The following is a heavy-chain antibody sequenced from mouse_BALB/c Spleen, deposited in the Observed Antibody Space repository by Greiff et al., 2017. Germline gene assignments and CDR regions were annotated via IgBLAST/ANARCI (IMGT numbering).Heavy chain of an antibody. CDR1: GFSLTSYG. Sequence: VQLVESGPGLVAPSQSLSITCTVSGFSLTSYGVSWVRQPPGKGLEWLGVIWGDGSTNYHSALISRLSISKDNSKSQVFLKLNSLQTDDTATYYCAKVSTMITTAWFAYWGQGTLVTVSA. J-gene: IGHJ3*01. V-gene: IGHV2-3*01. CDR2: IWGDGST. CDR3: AKVSTMITTAWFAY. D-gene: IGHD2-4*01.